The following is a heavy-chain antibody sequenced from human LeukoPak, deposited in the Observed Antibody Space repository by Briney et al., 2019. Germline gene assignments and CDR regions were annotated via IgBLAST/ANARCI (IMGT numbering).Heavy chain of an antibody. CDR2: IGVSVGVT. CDR3: ARDSARIIAAGAEDF. D-gene: IGHD2-15*01. J-gene: IGHJ4*02. Sequence: PGGSLRLSCAASGFTFSNYAMSWVRQAAGKGLEWVSVIGVSVGVTYYADSVKGRFTISRDNSKNTAHLQMTNLRVDDTAVYYCARDSARIIAAGAEDFWGQGTLVTVSS. V-gene: IGHV3-23*01. CDR1: GFTFSNYA.